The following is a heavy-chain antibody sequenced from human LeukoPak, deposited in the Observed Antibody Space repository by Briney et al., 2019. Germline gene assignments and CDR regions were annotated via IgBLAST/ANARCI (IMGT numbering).Heavy chain of an antibody. Sequence: PGGTLRLSCAASGFTFSSYSMNWGRQAPGKGLEWVSYISGGSGYIYYADSVKGRFTISRDNAKNSLYMQMNSLSAEDTALYYCARGGPTIFGVVIPAYYFDYWGHGTLVTVSS. V-gene: IGHV3-21*04. J-gene: IGHJ4*01. CDR2: ISGGSGYI. CDR3: ARGGPTIFGVVIPAYYFDY. CDR1: GFTFSSYS. D-gene: IGHD3-3*01.